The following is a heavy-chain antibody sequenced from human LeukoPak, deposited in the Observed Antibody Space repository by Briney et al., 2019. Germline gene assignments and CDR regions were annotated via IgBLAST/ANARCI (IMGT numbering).Heavy chain of an antibody. V-gene: IGHV3-11*06. CDR2: ITSSSNYI. J-gene: IGHJ4*02. CDR3: AGGATPGRYHFDY. Sequence: KPGGSLRLSCAASGFPFGDYYMTWIRQAPGKGLEWVSSITSSSNYIYSPDSLKGRFTISRDNAKNSLWLQMNSLRAEDTAVYYCAGGATPGRYHFDYWGQGTLVTVSS. D-gene: IGHD3-16*02. CDR1: GFPFGDYY.